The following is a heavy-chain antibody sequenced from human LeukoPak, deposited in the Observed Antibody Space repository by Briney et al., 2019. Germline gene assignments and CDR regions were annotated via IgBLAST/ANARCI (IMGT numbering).Heavy chain of an antibody. CDR2: ITSRDGTT. CDR1: GFTFSTYA. D-gene: IGHD2-21*02. CDR3: AKDFEAYCGGDCYSKPNWFDP. V-gene: IGHV3-23*01. Sequence: GGSLRLSCAASGFTFSTYAMSWVRQTPGKGLEWVSSITSRDGTTYYADSVKGRFTISRDNSKNTLYLQMNSLRAEDTAVYYCAKDFEAYCGGDCYSKPNWFDPWGQGTLVTVSS. J-gene: IGHJ5*02.